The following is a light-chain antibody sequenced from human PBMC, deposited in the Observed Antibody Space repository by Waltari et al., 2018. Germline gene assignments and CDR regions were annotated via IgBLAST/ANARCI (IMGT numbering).Light chain of an antibody. CDR2: DAS. V-gene: IGKV1-5*01. J-gene: IGKJ2*01. CDR1: ETINTW. CDR3: QQYNSYPYT. Sequence: DIQMTQSPSTLSASVGDRATITCRASETINTWLAWYQQKPGKAPNLRLYDASSLQSGVPSRFSGSGSGTEFTLTISSLQPGDFATYHCQQYNSYPYTFGQGTKLEI.